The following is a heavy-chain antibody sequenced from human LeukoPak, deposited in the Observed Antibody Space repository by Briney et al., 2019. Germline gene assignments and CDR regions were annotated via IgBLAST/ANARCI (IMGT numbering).Heavy chain of an antibody. CDR3: ARAAIAQGYDSSGYYYEPGTYPFDY. CDR2: IYYSGST. Sequence: SETLSLTCTVSGGSISSGDYYWSWIRQPPGKGLEWIGYIYYSGSTYYNPSLKSRVTISVDTSKNQFSLKLSSVTAADTAVYYCARAAIAQGYDSSGYYYEPGTYPFDYWGQGTLVTVSS. CDR1: GGSISSGDYY. J-gene: IGHJ4*02. D-gene: IGHD3-22*01. V-gene: IGHV4-30-4*01.